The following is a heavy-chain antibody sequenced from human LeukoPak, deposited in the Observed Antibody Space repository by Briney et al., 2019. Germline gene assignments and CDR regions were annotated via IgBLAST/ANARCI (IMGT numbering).Heavy chain of an antibody. CDR2: IYYSGST. J-gene: IGHJ4*02. Sequence: SQTLSLTCTVSGGSISSGDYYWSWIRQPPGKGLEWIGYIYYSGSTYYNPSLKSRVTISVDTSKNQFSLKLSSVTAADTAVYYCARGLVGVVIKYFDYWGQGTLVTVSS. CDR3: ARGLVGVVIKYFDY. D-gene: IGHD3-3*01. V-gene: IGHV4-30-4*08. CDR1: GGSISSGDYY.